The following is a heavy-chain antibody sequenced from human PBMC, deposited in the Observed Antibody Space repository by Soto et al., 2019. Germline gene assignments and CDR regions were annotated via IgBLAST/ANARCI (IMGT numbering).Heavy chain of an antibody. CDR2: ISSSSSYI. CDR3: AREGDLGVWGARSPHFDY. Sequence: EVQLVESGGGLVKPGGSLRLSCAASGFTFSSYSMNWVRQAPGKGLEWVSSISSSSSYIYYADSVKGRFTISRDNAKNSLYLQMNSLRAEDTAVYYCAREGDLGVWGARSPHFDYWGQGTLVTVSS. J-gene: IGHJ4*02. D-gene: IGHD3-16*01. V-gene: IGHV3-21*01. CDR1: GFTFSSYS.